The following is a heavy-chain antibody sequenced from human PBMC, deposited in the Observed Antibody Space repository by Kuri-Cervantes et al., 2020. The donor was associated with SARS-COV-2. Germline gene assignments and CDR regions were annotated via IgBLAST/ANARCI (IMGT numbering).Heavy chain of an antibody. CDR1: GFTFSGHW. D-gene: IGHD4-17*01. CDR2: INSGGSST. CDR3: ASLYGDFDY. V-gene: IGHV3-74*01. J-gene: IGHJ4*02. Sequence: ESLMISCAASGFTFSGHWIHWVRQAPGKGRVWVSRINSGGSSTSYADSVKGRFTISRDNDKNTLYLQMNSLRAEDTAVYYCASLYGDFDYWGQGTLVTVSS.